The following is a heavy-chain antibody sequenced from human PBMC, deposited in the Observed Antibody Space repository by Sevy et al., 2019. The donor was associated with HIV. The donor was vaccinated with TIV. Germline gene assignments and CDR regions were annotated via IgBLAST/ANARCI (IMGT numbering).Heavy chain of an antibody. CDR1: GFTFSRLS. CDR3: SATSGTWDDAFDL. CDR2: IGSDGTTK. Sequence: GRSLRLSCEASGFTFSRLSMSWVRQAPGKGLEWVSYIGSDGTTKNYAESIKGRFPISRENAKNTLYLQINSLRAEDTTVYYCSATSGTWDDAFDLWGQGTMVTVSS. J-gene: IGHJ3*01. D-gene: IGHD2-15*01. V-gene: IGHV3-48*01.